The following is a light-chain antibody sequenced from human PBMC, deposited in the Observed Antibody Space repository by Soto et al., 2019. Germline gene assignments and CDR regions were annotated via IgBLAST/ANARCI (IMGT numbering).Light chain of an antibody. CDR3: QQHGTSPI. V-gene: IGKV3-20*01. CDR1: QAVSSIL. Sequence: VLTQSPGTLSLSPGERATLSCRASQAVSSILLAWYQQKPGQAPRLLIYGASSRATGIPDRFSGSGSGTGFTLTVSRLEPEDFAVYYCQQHGTSPIFGGGTKVDIK. CDR2: GAS. J-gene: IGKJ4*01.